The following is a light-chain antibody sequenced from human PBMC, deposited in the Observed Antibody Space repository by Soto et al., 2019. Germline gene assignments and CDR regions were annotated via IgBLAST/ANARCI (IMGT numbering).Light chain of an antibody. CDR2: GAS. J-gene: IGKJ1*01. Sequence: EIVLTQSPGTLSLSPGERATLSCRASQTVSSSYLAWYQQNPGQAPRLLMYGASSRATGIPDRFSGSGSGTDFSRTIRRLETEDWAVYYCHQYGGSPTWPFGQGTKVDNK. CDR1: QTVSSSY. CDR3: HQYGGSPTWP. V-gene: IGKV3-20*01.